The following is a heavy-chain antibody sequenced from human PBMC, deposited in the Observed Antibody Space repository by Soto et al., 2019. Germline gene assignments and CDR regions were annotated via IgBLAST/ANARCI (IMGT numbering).Heavy chain of an antibody. Sequence: GESLKISCKGSGYSFTSYWIGWVRQMPGKGLEWMGIIYPGDSDTRYSPSLQGQVTISADKSISTAHLQWSSLKASDTAMDYCARQIRNYDSWSNTYYYYGLDVWGQGTTVTVSS. CDR3: ARQIRNYDSWSNTYYYYGLDV. D-gene: IGHD3-3*01. J-gene: IGHJ6*02. CDR1: GYSFTSYW. CDR2: IYPGDSDT. V-gene: IGHV5-51*01.